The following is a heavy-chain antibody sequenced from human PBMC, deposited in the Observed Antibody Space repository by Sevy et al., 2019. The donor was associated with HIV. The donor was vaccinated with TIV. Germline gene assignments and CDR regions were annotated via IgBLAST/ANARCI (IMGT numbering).Heavy chain of an antibody. CDR1: GFTFSSYR. J-gene: IGHJ4*02. Sequence: GGSLRLSCAASGFTFSSYRMTWVRQAPGKGLEWVSCISSTSAYINYADSVKGRFTISRDNAKNLLYLQMDSLRPEDTAVYYCAREGCTKPHDYWGQGTLVTVSS. D-gene: IGHD2-8*01. CDR2: ISSTSAYI. V-gene: IGHV3-21*04. CDR3: AREGCTKPHDY.